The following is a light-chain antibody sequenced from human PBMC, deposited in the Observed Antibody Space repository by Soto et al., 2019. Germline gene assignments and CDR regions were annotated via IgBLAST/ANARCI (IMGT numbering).Light chain of an antibody. Sequence: IQMTQSPSTLSASVGDRVTLTCRASQSVSSWLAWYQQKPGKAPELLIYHASTLESGVPSRFSGSGSGTEFTLTISSLQPDDFATYYCQQYNSYSFGQGTKVDI. V-gene: IGKV1-5*01. J-gene: IGKJ1*01. CDR2: HAS. CDR1: QSVSSW. CDR3: QQYNSYS.